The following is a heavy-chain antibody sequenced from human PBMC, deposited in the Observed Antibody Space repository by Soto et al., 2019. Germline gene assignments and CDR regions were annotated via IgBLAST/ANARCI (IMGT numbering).Heavy chain of an antibody. D-gene: IGHD3-10*01. CDR3: ARGPGPL. CDR2: VYSGGAT. V-gene: IGHV3-53*02. J-gene: IGHJ4*02. Sequence: QLVETGGGVIQPGASLRLSCAASGFSVSHNSMTWVRQAPGKGLEWVSFVYSGGATLYADSVKGRLILSRDDSQNTMSLQMNILRAEDTSVYYCARGPGPLWGRGTLVTVAS. CDR1: GFSVSHNS.